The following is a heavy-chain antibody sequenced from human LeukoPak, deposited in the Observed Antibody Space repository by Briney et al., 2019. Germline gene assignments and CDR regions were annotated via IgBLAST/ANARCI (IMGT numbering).Heavy chain of an antibody. Sequence: PGGSLRLSCAASGFTFSNAWMSWVRQAPGKGLEWVGRIKSKTDGGTTDYAAPVKGRFTISRDDSKNTLYLQVNSLKTEDTAVYYCTTGHHYYDSSPLDYWGQGTLVTVSS. J-gene: IGHJ4*02. CDR3: TTGHHYYDSSPLDY. CDR1: GFTFSNAW. V-gene: IGHV3-15*01. CDR2: IKSKTDGGTT. D-gene: IGHD3-22*01.